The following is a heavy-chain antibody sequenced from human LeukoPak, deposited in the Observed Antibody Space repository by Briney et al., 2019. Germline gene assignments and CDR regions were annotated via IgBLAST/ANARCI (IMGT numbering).Heavy chain of an antibody. CDR2: IYYTGNT. V-gene: IGHV4-39*01. J-gene: IGHJ2*01. Sequence: SETLSLTCTVSGGSISSSSYCWGWIRQPPGKGLEWIGSIYYTGNTYYNPSLKSRVTISVDTSKNQFSLKLTSVTAADAAVYYCARHFTYDSTGPRGYFNLWGRGTLVTVSS. CDR3: ARHFTYDSTGPRGYFNL. D-gene: IGHD3-22*01. CDR1: GGSISSSSYC.